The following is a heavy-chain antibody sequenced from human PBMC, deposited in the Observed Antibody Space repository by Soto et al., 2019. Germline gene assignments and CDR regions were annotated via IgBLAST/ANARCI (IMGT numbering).Heavy chain of an antibody. CDR1: GFTFSSYA. CDR3: AKQKGSYPGIAVAGPFDY. Sequence: PGGSLRLSCAASGFTFSSYAMSWVRQAPGKGLEWVSAISGSGGSTYYADSVKGRFTISRDNSKNTLYLQMNSLRAEDTAVYYCAKQKGSYPGIAVAGPFDYWGQGTLVTVSS. V-gene: IGHV3-23*01. CDR2: ISGSGGST. J-gene: IGHJ4*02. D-gene: IGHD6-19*01.